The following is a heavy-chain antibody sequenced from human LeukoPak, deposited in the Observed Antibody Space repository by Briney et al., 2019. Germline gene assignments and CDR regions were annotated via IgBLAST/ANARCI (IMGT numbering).Heavy chain of an antibody. CDR3: ARLDGYKGLYYFDY. D-gene: IGHD5-24*01. Sequence: GGSLRLSCAASGFTVSSNYMSWVRQAPGKGLEWVSVIYSGGSTYYADSVKGRFTISRDNSKNTLYLQMNSLRAEDTAVYYCARLDGYKGLYYFDYWGQGTLVTVSS. V-gene: IGHV3-53*01. CDR1: GFTVSSNY. CDR2: IYSGGST. J-gene: IGHJ4*02.